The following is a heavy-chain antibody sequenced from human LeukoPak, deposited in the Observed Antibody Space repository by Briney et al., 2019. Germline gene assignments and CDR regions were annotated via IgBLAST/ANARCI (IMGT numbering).Heavy chain of an antibody. CDR2: MKGDGSHI. CDR3: ARLFGGVTTYDY. J-gene: IGHJ4*02. V-gene: IGHV3-7*01. Sequence: GGSLRLSCAASGFTFGNFWMSWVRQAPGGGLQWVASMKGDGSHIYYVDSVKGRFISSRDNAKKSLFLQMNSLRAEDTAVYYCARLFGGVTTYDYWGQGALVTVSS. CDR1: GFTFGNFW. D-gene: IGHD2-8*02.